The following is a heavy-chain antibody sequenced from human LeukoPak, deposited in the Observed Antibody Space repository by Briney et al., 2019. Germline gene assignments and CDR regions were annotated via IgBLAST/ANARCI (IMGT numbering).Heavy chain of an antibody. CDR2: IYTSGST. J-gene: IGHJ3*02. V-gene: IGHV4-4*09. Sequence: SETLSLTCTVSGGSISSYYWSWIRQPPGKGLEWIGYIYTSGSTNYNPSLKSRVTISVDTSKNQFSLKLSSVTAADTAVYYCARHRGSVVVTANDAFDIWGQGTLVTVSS. D-gene: IGHD2-21*02. CDR1: GGSISSYY. CDR3: ARHRGSVVVTANDAFDI.